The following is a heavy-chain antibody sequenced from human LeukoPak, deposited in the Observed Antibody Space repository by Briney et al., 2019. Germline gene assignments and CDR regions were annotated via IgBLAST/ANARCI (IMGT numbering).Heavy chain of an antibody. V-gene: IGHV1-2*02. CDR3: ARVYASGWYYFGY. CDR1: GYTFTGYY. J-gene: IGHJ4*02. CDR2: INPNSGGT. D-gene: IGHD6-19*01. Sequence: ASVKVSCKASGYTFTGYYMHWVRQAPGQGLEWMGWINPNSGGTNYAQKFQGRVTMTTDTSTSTAYMERRSLRSDDPAVYYCARVYASGWYYFGYWGQGTLVTVSS.